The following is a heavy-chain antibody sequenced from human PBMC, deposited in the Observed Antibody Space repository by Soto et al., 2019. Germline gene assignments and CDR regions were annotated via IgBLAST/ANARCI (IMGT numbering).Heavy chain of an antibody. CDR2: ISYDGSNK. CDR3: ARDLGEPLES. V-gene: IGHV3-30-3*01. Sequence: QVQLVESGGGVVQPGRSLRLSCAASGFTFSNYAMHWVRQAPGKGLEWVAVISYDGSNKYYADSVKGRFTISRDNSKNTLCLQMNSLRAGDTAVHYCARDLGEPLESWGQGTLVTVSS. J-gene: IGHJ4*02. D-gene: IGHD1-26*01. CDR1: GFTFSNYA.